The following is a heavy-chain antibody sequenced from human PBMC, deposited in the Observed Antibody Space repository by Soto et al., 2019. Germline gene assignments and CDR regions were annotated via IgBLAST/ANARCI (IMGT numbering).Heavy chain of an antibody. CDR2: MSGSGDDA. CDR1: GLTFSNYG. V-gene: IGHV3-23*01. D-gene: IGHD3-3*01. CDR3: LLKVTIYAVVSADY. Sequence: GRNLRLSCSASGLTFSNYGMSWVRQAPGKGLEWVSVMSGSGDDAYYADSVKGRFTISRDNSENTLYLQMNSLRAEDTAVYFGLLKVTIYAVVSADYWGQGTQATVS. J-gene: IGHJ4*02.